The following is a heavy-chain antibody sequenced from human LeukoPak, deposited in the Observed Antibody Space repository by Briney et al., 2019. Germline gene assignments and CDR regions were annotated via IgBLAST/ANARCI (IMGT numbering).Heavy chain of an antibody. CDR3: VRVASSAMATVYQYYMDV. V-gene: IGHV4-31*03. CDR1: GLSISSGGNY. J-gene: IGHJ6*03. D-gene: IGHD5-18*01. CDR2: IDYSGGT. Sequence: PSQTLSLTCTVSGLSISSGGNYWSWLRQHPGKGLEWIGFIDYSGGTYHNSSLQSRVTISLDTSKNQFSLKLRSMTAADTAVYYCVRVASSAMATVYQYYMDVWGKGTTVTVSS.